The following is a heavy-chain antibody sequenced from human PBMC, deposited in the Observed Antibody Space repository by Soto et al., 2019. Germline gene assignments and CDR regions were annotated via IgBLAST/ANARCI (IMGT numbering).Heavy chain of an antibody. CDR2: IKSKSDGGTT. D-gene: IGHD3-10*01. J-gene: IGHJ4*02. Sequence: EVQLVESGGGLIKPGGSLRLSCAASGFTFSNAWMSWVRPAPGKGLDWGGRIKSKSDGGTTDYAAPVKGRFTISRDDSKNTLYLQMNRLKTEDTAVYYCTTDRDSGVDYYGSGNTALHFDYSGQGTLVTVSS. V-gene: IGHV3-15*01. CDR3: TTDRDSGVDYYGSGNTALHFDY. CDR1: GFTFSNAW.